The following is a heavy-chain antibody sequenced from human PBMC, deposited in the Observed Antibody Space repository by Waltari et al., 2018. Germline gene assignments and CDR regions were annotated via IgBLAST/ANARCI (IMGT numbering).Heavy chain of an antibody. V-gene: IGHV1-69-2*01. CDR1: GYASTDYY. J-gene: IGHJ4*02. CDR2: VDPEDGET. CDR3: ATADDY. Sequence: EVQLVQSGAEVKKPGATVKISCKASGYASTDYYMHWVQQAPGKGLEWMGRVDPEDGETIYAEKVQGRVTITADTSTDTACVGLSSLRSDDTAVYYCATADDYWGQGTLVTVSS.